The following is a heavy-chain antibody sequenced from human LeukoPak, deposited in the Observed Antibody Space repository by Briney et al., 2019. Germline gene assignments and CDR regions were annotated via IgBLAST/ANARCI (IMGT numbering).Heavy chain of an antibody. J-gene: IGHJ4*02. CDR1: GGSFSGYY. CDR2: INHSGST. Sequence: SETLSLTCAVYGGSFSGYYWSWIRQPPGKGLEWIGEINHSGSTNYNPSLKSQVTISVDTSKNQFSLKLSSVTAADTAVYYCARLLRYFDWLLYDYWGQGTLVTVSS. CDR3: ARLLRYFDWLLYDY. V-gene: IGHV4-34*01. D-gene: IGHD3-9*01.